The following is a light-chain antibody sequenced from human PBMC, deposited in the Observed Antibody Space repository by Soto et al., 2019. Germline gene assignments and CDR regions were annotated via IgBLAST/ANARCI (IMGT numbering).Light chain of an antibody. V-gene: IGKV1-39*01. J-gene: IGKJ1*01. CDR3: QQGLSAPPWT. CDR1: QSINNY. CDR2: DAS. Sequence: DIQMTQAPSSLSASVGDRITITCRSSQSINNYLNWYQQRPGKAPKVIIYDASSLQSGVPSRFSGSGSGTDFALTISSLQPEDFATYYCQQGLSAPPWTFGQGTKV.